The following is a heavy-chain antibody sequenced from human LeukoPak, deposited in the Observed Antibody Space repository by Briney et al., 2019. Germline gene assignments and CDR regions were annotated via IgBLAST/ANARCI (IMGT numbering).Heavy chain of an antibody. Sequence: QPGGSLRLSCAASRYTFSSYSMNWVRQAPGKGLEWVSYISSSSSTIYYADSVKGRFTISRDNAKNSLYLQISSLRAEDTAVYYCARGVLYRFDYWGQGTLVTVSS. V-gene: IGHV3-48*01. CDR1: RYTFSSYS. CDR3: ARGVLYRFDY. CDR2: ISSSSSTI. J-gene: IGHJ4*02. D-gene: IGHD1-26*01.